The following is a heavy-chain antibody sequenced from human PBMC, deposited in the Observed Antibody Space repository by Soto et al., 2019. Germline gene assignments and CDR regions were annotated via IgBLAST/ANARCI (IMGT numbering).Heavy chain of an antibody. CDR1: GGSISSYY. Sequence: QVQLQESGPGLVKPSETLSLTCTVSGGSISSYYWSWIRQPPGKGLEWIGYIYYSGSTNYNPSLQSRVTISVDTPENQVALKLSSVTAADTAVHYGPRLDCGHYIDYWGQGTLVTVSS. J-gene: IGHJ4*02. CDR2: IYYSGST. V-gene: IGHV4-59*01. D-gene: IGHD2-21*02. CDR3: PRLDCGHYIDY.